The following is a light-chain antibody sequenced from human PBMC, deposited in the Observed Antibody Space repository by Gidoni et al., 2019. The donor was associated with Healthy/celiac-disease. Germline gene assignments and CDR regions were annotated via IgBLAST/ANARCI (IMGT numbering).Light chain of an antibody. V-gene: IGKV3-11*01. Sequence: ELVLPQSPATLSLSPGERATLSSRPSQSVSSYLAWYQQKPGQAPRLLIYDAANRATGIPARFSGSGSGTAFTITISSLEPQDFAVYYCQQRSNWPLITFGQGTRLEIK. CDR2: DAA. CDR1: QSVSSY. CDR3: QQRSNWPLIT. J-gene: IGKJ5*01.